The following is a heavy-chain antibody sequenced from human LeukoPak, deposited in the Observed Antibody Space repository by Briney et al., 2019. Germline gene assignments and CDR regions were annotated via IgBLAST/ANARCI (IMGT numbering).Heavy chain of an antibody. V-gene: IGHV4-39*07. CDR3: ARGGRSSSWYYYYYMDV. CDR2: IFYSGST. CDR1: GGSISTSNYC. J-gene: IGHJ6*03. D-gene: IGHD6-13*01. Sequence: SETLSLTCTVSGGSISTSNYCCGRIRQPPGKGLEWIGNIFYSGSTYYSPSLKSPVPISVDLSKNQFSLKLSSVTAADTAVYYCARGGRSSSWYYYYYMDVWGKGTTVTVSS.